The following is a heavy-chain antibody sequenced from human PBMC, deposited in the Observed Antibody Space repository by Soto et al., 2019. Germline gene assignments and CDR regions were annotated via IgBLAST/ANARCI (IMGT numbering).Heavy chain of an antibody. CDR1: GVTFTSYA. CDR3: AKGSFGFDY. Sequence: PGGSLRLSCAASGVTFTSYAMTWVRQAPGEGLQWVSSISKSGDSTYYADSVKGRFTTSRDNSKNTLYLQMNSLRAEDTAIYYCAKGSFGFDYWGQGTLVTVS. V-gene: IGHV3-23*01. J-gene: IGHJ4*02. CDR2: ISKSGDST. D-gene: IGHD3-10*01.